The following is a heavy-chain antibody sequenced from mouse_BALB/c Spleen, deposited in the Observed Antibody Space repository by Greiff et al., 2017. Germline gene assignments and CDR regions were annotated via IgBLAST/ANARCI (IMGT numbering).Heavy chain of an antibody. CDR2: INPNNGGT. D-gene: IGHD2-14*01. CDR1: GYTFTDYN. Sequence: EVQLVESGPELVKPGASVKIPCKASGYTFTDYNMDWVKQSHGKSLEWIGDINPNNGGTIYNQKFKGKATLTVDKSSSTAYMELRSLTSEDTAVYYCARRTSYYRTDYAMDYWGQGTSVTVSS. J-gene: IGHJ4*01. CDR3: ARRTSYYRTDYAMDY. V-gene: IGHV1-18*01.